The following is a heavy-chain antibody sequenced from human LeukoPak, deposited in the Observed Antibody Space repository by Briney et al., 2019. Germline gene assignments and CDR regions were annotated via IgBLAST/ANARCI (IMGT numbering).Heavy chain of an antibody. CDR1: GGSFSGYY. J-gene: IGHJ4*02. CDR2: INHSGST. D-gene: IGHD3-22*01. Sequence: KPSETLSLTCAVYGGSFSGYYWSWIRQPPGKGLEWIGEINHSGSTNYNPSLKSRVTISVDTSKNQFSLKLSSVTAADTAVYYCASGYDSSGYYHCWGQGTLVTVSS. V-gene: IGHV4-34*01. CDR3: ASGYDSSGYYHC.